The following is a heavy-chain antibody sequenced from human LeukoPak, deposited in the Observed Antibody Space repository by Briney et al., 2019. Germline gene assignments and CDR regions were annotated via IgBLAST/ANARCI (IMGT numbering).Heavy chain of an antibody. CDR2: INPNSGGT. V-gene: IGHV1-2*02. CDR1: GFTFNDYY. J-gene: IGHJ5*02. D-gene: IGHD2-2*01. CDR3: ARDQWMGYCSSTSCYRGDHWFDP. Sequence: ASVKVSCKASGFTFNDYYMHWVRQAPRQGLEWMGWINPNSGGTNYAQKFQGRVTMTRDTSISTAYMELSRLRSDDTAVYYCARDQWMGYCSSTSCYRGDHWFDPWGQGTLVTVSS.